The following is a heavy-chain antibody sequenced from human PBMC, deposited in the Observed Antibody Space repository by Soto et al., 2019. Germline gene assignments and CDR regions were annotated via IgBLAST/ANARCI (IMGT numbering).Heavy chain of an antibody. CDR1: GFTFSSYW. CDR3: ANSSNYDFWSGYYFYYGMDV. V-gene: IGHV3-7*03. D-gene: IGHD3-3*01. J-gene: IGHJ6*02. Sequence: LRLSCAASGFTFSSYWMSWARQAPGKGLEWVANVKQDGSENYYVYSVKVRITISSDNAKNSLYLQMNRMRAEDTAVYYCANSSNYDFWSGYYFYYGMDVWGQGTTVTVSS. CDR2: VKQDGSEN.